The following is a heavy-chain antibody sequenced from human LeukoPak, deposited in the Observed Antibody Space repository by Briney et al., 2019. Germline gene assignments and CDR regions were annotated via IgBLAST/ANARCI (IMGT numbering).Heavy chain of an antibody. CDR2: FYTSGST. J-gene: IGHJ4*02. CDR1: GGSISSYY. CDR3: ARDTTSYYYDSSGYWPN. Sequence: PSETLSLTCTVSGGSISSYYWSWIRQPAGKGLEWIGRFYTSGSTNYNPSLKSRVTMSVDTSKNQFSLKLSSVTAADTAVYYCARDTTSYYYDSSGYWPNWGQGTLVTVSS. D-gene: IGHD3-22*01. V-gene: IGHV4-4*07.